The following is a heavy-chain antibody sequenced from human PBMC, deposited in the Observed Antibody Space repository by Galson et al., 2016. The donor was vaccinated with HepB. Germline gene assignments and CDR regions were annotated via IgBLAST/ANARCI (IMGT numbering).Heavy chain of an antibody. CDR3: ARAPLEMATIQRGYFDY. CDR1: GFTFSDYP. D-gene: IGHD5-24*01. V-gene: IGHV3-30-3*01. Sequence: SLRLSCATSGFTFSDYPMYWIRQAPGEGLEWVARISHDAIHTSYADSLKGRFTISRDNSKNTLSLQMNSLRAEDTAVYYCARAPLEMATIQRGYFDYWGQGTPVTVSS. CDR2: ISHDAIHT. J-gene: IGHJ4*02.